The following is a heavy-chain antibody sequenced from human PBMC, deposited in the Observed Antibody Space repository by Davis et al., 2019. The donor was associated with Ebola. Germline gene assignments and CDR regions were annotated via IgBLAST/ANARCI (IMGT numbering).Heavy chain of an antibody. CDR1: GFTFSSYW. J-gene: IGHJ4*02. CDR3: ARAGHDNGDFFDY. CDR2: IKQDGSEK. D-gene: IGHD4-17*01. Sequence: GGSLRLSCAASGFTFSSYWMSWVRQAPGKGLEWVANIKQDGSEKYYVDSVKGRFTISRDNAKNSLYLQMNSLRAEDTAVYYCARAGHDNGDFFDYWGQGTLVTVSS. V-gene: IGHV3-7*03.